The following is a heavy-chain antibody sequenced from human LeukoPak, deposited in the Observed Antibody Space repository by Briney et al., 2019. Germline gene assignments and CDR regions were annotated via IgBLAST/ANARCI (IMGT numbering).Heavy chain of an antibody. CDR3: ARSIRYYYDSSGSAYFDL. V-gene: IGHV4-31*11. CDR2: IYYRGST. D-gene: IGHD3-22*01. J-gene: IGHJ2*01. CDR1: GGSFSGYY. Sequence: SETLSLTCAVYGGSFSGYYWSWIRQHPGKGLEWIGYIYYRGSTYYNPSLKSRVTISVDTSKNQFSLKLSSVTAADTAVYYCARSIRYYYDSSGSAYFDLWGRGTLVTVSS.